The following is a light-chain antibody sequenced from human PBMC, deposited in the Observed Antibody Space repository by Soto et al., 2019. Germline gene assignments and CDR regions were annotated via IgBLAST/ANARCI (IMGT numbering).Light chain of an antibody. Sequence: EIVLTQSPGTLSLSPGERATLSCRASQSVSSNYIAWYQQKPGQAPRFLIYGVSSRATGIPDRFSGSGSGTDFTLTISRLEPEDFAVYYCQQYGSSPRTFGQGTKVEIK. V-gene: IGKV3-20*01. CDR3: QQYGSSPRT. CDR2: GVS. J-gene: IGKJ1*01. CDR1: QSVSSNY.